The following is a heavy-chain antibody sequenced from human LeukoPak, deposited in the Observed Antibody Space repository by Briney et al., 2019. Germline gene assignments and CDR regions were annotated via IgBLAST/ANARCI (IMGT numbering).Heavy chain of an antibody. V-gene: IGHV3-21*01. CDR3: ARDEIGAAGTGGGDYFDY. CDR2: ISSSSSYI. D-gene: IGHD6-13*01. Sequence: GGSLRLSCAASGFTFSSYSMNWARQAPGKGLEWVSSISSSSSYIYYADSVKGRFTISRDNAKNSLYLQMNSLRAEDTAVYYCARDEIGAAGTGGGDYFDYWGQGTLVTVSS. J-gene: IGHJ4*02. CDR1: GFTFSSYS.